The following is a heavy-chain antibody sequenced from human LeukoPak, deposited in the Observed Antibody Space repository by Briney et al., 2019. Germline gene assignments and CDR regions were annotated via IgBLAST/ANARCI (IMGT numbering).Heavy chain of an antibody. CDR2: IWYDGSNK. V-gene: IGHV3-33*01. J-gene: IGHJ4*02. CDR1: GFTFSSYG. D-gene: IGHD3-10*01. Sequence: GGSLRLSCAASGFTFSSYGMHWVRQAPGKGLEWVALIWYDGSNKYYADSVKGRFTISRDNSRNTLYLQMNSLRAEDTAVYYCARDWSRFGELLYYWGQGTLVTVSS. CDR3: ARDWSRFGELLYY.